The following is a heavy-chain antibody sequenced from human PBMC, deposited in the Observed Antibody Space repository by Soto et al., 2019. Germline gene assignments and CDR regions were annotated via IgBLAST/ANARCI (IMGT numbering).Heavy chain of an antibody. CDR3: AKIGYFDWFPGPYYFDY. Sequence: SQTLSLTCAISGDSVSSNSAAWNWIRQSPSRGLEWLGRTYYRSKWYNDYAVSVKSRITINPDTSKNQFSLQLNSVTPEDTAVYYCAKIGYFDWFPGPYYFDYWGQGILVTVSS. D-gene: IGHD3-9*01. J-gene: IGHJ4*02. CDR1: GDSVSSNSAA. V-gene: IGHV6-1*01. CDR2: TYYRSKWYN.